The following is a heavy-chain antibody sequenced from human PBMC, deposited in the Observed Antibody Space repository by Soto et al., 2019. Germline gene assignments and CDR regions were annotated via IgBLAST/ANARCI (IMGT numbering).Heavy chain of an antibody. Sequence: QITLRESGPTLVKPTQTLTLTCTFSGFSLTTPGEGVGWIRQPPGKALEWVAVIYSNNHKRVTPSLETRVGITNDTSKSQVVLTITNLEPADTATYFCAHRHRMGTVTDGFDFWGQGLLVTVTS. CDR3: AHRHRMGTVTDGFDF. CDR1: GFSLTTPGEG. J-gene: IGHJ4*02. CDR2: IYSNNHK. V-gene: IGHV2-5*01. D-gene: IGHD2-21*02.